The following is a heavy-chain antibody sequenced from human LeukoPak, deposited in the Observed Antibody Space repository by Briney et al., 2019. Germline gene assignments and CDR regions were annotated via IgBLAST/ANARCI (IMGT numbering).Heavy chain of an antibody. J-gene: IGHJ3*02. CDR1: GGSFSSYY. D-gene: IGHD3-22*01. Sequence: SETLSLTCTVSGGSFSSYYWSWIRQPAGKGLEWIGRIYTSGSTNYNPSLKSRVTISVDTSKNQFSLKLSSVTAADTAVYYCARDRFVDYYDSSGSDAFDIWGQGTMVTVSS. CDR3: ARDRFVDYYDSSGSDAFDI. V-gene: IGHV4-4*07. CDR2: IYTSGST.